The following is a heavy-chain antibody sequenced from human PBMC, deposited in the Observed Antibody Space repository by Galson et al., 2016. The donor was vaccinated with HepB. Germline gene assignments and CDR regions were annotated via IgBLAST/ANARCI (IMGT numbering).Heavy chain of an antibody. CDR1: GFTFSNYA. J-gene: IGHJ4*02. CDR2: ISGGGVST. Sequence: SLRLSCAASGFTFSNYAMSWVRQAPGKGLEWVSSISGGGVSTHYADSVKGRFTISRDNSKNTLYLQMNSLRAEDTAVYYCAKGRYCGGDCYSSDYWGQGTLVTVSP. D-gene: IGHD2-21*02. V-gene: IGHV3-23*01. CDR3: AKGRYCGGDCYSSDY.